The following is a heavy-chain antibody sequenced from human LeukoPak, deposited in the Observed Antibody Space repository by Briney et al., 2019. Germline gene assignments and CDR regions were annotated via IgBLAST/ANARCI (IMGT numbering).Heavy chain of an antibody. CDR1: GYTFTGYY. D-gene: IGHD1-26*01. Sequence: ASVKVSCKASGYTFTGYYMHWVRQAPGQGLEWMGWINPNSGGTNYAQQFQGRVTMTRAKSISTAYMELSRLTSDDTAVYYCARDHSGSRDAFDIWGQGTMVT. CDR2: INPNSGGT. V-gene: IGHV1-2*02. J-gene: IGHJ3*02. CDR3: ARDHSGSRDAFDI.